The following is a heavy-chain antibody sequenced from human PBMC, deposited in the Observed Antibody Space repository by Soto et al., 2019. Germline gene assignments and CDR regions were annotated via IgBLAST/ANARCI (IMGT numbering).Heavy chain of an antibody. CDR2: IYPGDSDT. D-gene: IGHD5-12*01. J-gene: IGHJ5*02. Sequence: PGESLKISCKGSGYSFTSYWIGWVRQMPGKGLEWMGIIYPGDSDTRYSPSFQGQVTISADKSISTAYLQWSSLKASDTAMYYCARQVALSCFVVEIATINWFDPWGQGTLVTVSS. CDR1: GYSFTSYW. CDR3: ARQVALSCFVVEIATINWFDP. V-gene: IGHV5-51*01.